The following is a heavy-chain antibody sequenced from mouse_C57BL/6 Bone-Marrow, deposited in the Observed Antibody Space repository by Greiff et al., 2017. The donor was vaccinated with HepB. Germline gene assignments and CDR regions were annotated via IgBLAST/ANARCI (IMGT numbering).Heavy chain of an antibody. CDR2: INPGSGGT. D-gene: IGHD2-2*01. J-gene: IGHJ3*01. CDR3: ARWLRRRRGFAY. Sequence: QVQLQQSGAELVRPGTSVKVSCKASGYAFPNYLIEWVKQRPGQGLEWIGVINPGSGGTNYNEKFKGKATLTADKSSSTAYMQLSSLTSEDSAVYFCARWLRRRRGFAYWGQGTLVTVSA. V-gene: IGHV1-54*01. CDR1: GYAFPNYL.